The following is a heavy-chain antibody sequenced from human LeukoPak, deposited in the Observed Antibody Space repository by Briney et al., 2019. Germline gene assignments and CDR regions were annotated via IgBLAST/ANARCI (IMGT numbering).Heavy chain of an antibody. CDR2: IFHSGDT. V-gene: IGHV4-38-2*02. Sequence: SETLSLTCTVSGYSISSGYYWGWIRQPPGKGLEWIGNIFHSGDTQYNPSLQSRVTLSVDTSRNQFSLSLRSMTAADTAVYYCARTEPSGTTSHWGQGTLVTVSS. J-gene: IGHJ4*02. CDR1: GYSISSGYY. CDR3: ARTEPSGTTSH. D-gene: IGHD1-1*01.